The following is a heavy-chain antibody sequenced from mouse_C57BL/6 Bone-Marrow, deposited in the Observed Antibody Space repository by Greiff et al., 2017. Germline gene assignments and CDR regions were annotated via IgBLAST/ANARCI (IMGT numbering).Heavy chain of an antibody. D-gene: IGHD2-2*01. CDR2: ISYDGSN. CDR3: ARGEGLLWFSWFAY. Sequence: ESGPGLVKPSQSLSLTCSVTGYSITSGYYWNWIRQFPGNKLEWMGYISYDGSNNYNPSLQNRISITRDTSKNQFFLKLNSVTTEDTATYYCARGEGLLWFSWFAYWGQGTLVTVSA. J-gene: IGHJ3*01. V-gene: IGHV3-6*01. CDR1: GYSITSGYY.